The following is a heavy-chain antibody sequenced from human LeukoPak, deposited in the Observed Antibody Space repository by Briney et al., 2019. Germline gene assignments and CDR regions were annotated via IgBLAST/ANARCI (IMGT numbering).Heavy chain of an antibody. CDR2: IYSGGNT. CDR1: GFTVSSNY. D-gene: IGHD3-16*01. V-gene: IGHV3-66*01. Sequence: PGGSLRLSCEASGFTVSSNYMSWVRRATGKGLEWVSVIYSGGNTYSADSVKGRFTISRDSSKNTLHPQMNSLRAEDTAVYYCASGGGPQPLDYWGQGTLVTVSS. CDR3: ASGGGPQPLDY. J-gene: IGHJ4*02.